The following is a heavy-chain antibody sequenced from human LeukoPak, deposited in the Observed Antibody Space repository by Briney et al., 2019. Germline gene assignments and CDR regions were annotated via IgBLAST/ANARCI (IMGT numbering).Heavy chain of an antibody. V-gene: IGHV3-74*01. CDR3: ARDGSLPDY. J-gene: IGHJ4*02. Sequence: GGSLRLSCAASGFTFSNYWMHWVRQAPGKGLVWVSRIVGDGSATIYADSVKGRFTISRDNAKDTLYLQMNSLRAEDTAVYYCARDGSLPDYWGQGTLVTVSS. CDR1: GFTFSNYW. D-gene: IGHD2-15*01. CDR2: IVGDGSAT.